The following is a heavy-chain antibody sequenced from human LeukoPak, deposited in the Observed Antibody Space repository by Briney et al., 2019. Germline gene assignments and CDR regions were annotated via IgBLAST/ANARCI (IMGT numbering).Heavy chain of an antibody. J-gene: IGHJ4*02. Sequence: GGSLRLSCAAAGFTFSNYAMSWVRQAPGKGLEWVSGISGSGGTTYYADSVKGRFTISRDNSKNTLYLQMNSLRAEDTAVYHCAKLRAVTGMYWGQGALVTVSS. CDR3: AKLRAVTGMY. D-gene: IGHD6-19*01. CDR2: ISGSGGTT. CDR1: GFTFSNYA. V-gene: IGHV3-23*01.